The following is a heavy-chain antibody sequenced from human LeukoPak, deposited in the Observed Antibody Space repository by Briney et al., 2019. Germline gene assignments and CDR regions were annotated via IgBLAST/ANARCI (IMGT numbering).Heavy chain of an antibody. J-gene: IGHJ4*02. CDR1: GFPFSSYW. D-gene: IGHD3-3*01. Sequence: GGSLRLSCVASGFPFSSYWMTWVRQAPGKGLEWVTVVSFDGSNKYYADSVKGRFIISRDNSKNTLYLQMNSLRADDTAVYYCARAGEWLLNFDYWGQGTLVTVSS. CDR3: ARAGEWLLNFDY. V-gene: IGHV3-30*03. CDR2: VSFDGSNK.